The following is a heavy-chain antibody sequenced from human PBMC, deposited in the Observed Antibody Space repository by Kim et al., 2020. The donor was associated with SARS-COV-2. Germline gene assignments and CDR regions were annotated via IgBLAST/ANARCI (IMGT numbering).Heavy chain of an antibody. CDR3: ASRFFDSSRNYHDF. D-gene: IGHD3-22*01. CDR1: GGTFGTYP. CDR2: IIPFFDTT. J-gene: IGHJ4*02. V-gene: IGHV1-69*13. Sequence: SVKVSCKASGGTFGTYPISWVRQAPGQGLEWMGGIIPFFDTTNYAPKFQGRVTMTADDSTRTTYMELSSLKSGDTAVYFCASRFFDSSRNYHDFWGQGT.